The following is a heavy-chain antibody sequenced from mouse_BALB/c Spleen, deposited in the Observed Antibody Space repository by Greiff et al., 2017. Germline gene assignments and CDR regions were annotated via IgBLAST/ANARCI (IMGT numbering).Heavy chain of an antibody. V-gene: IGHV3-2*02. J-gene: IGHJ1*01. CDR1: GYSITSDYA. Sequence: EVHLVESGPGLVKPSQSLSLTCTVTGYSITSDYAWNWIRQFPGNKLEWMGYISYSGSTSYNPSLKSRISITRDTSKNQFFLQLNSVTTEDTATYYCAKNYGSSWWYFDVWGAGTTVTVSS. CDR3: AKNYGSSWWYFDV. D-gene: IGHD1-1*01. CDR2: ISYSGST.